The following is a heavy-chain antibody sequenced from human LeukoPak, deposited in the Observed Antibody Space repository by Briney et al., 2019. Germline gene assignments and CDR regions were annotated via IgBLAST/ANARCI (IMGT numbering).Heavy chain of an antibody. CDR3: ARVPDYGDYVGSFDY. D-gene: IGHD4-17*01. Sequence: SETLSLTCTVSGGSISSGGYYWSWIRLHPGKGLEWIGYIYYSGSTYYNPSLKSRVTISVDTSKNQFSLKLSSVTAADTAVYYCARVPDYGDYVGSFDYWGQGTLVTVSS. CDR2: IYYSGST. J-gene: IGHJ4*02. CDR1: GGSISSGGYY. V-gene: IGHV4-31*03.